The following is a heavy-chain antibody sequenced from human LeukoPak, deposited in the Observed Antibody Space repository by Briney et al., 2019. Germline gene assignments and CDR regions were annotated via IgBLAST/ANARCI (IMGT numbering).Heavy chain of an antibody. D-gene: IGHD6-13*01. J-gene: IGHJ5*02. CDR3: AKCSPFSRSSSFNWFDP. CDR1: GFTFSSYS. CDR2: ISGSGGST. Sequence: GGSLRLSCAASGFTFSSYSMNWVRQAPGKGLEWVSAISGSGGSTYYADSVKGRFTISRDNSKNTLYLQMNSLRAEDTAVYYCAKCSPFSRSSSFNWFDPWGQGTLVTVSS. V-gene: IGHV3-23*01.